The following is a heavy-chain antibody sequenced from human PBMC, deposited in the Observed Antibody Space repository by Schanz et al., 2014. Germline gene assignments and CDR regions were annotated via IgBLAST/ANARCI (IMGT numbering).Heavy chain of an antibody. V-gene: IGHV3-23*01. D-gene: IGHD2-15*01. CDR2: ISHSGGSK. CDR1: EFTFSSYK. J-gene: IGHJ6*02. Sequence: EVQLLDSGGGLVQPGGSLRLSCEASEFTFSSYKMNWVRQAPGKGLEWVSSISHSGGSKYYADSVKGRFTISRDNSENTLYLQMNSLSADDTAVFYCAKGMGYCSGGTCYDYYYYGLDVWGQGTTVTVSS. CDR3: AKGMGYCSGGTCYDYYYYGLDV.